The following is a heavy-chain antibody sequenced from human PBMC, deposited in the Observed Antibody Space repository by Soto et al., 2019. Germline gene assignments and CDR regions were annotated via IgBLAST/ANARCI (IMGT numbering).Heavy chain of an antibody. CDR1: GYSFTTYG. J-gene: IGHJ6*04. CDR3: AREGPAPYYYYGMDV. CDR2: ISAYNGNT. V-gene: IGHV1-18*01. Sequence: QVQLVQSGGEVKKPGASVKVSCKTSGYSFTTYGISWVRQAPGQGLEWMGWISAYNGNTNHARNLQGRVPMTTDTSTSPAYMELTTVRSDDTVEYYCAREGPAPYYYYGMDVWGKGSTVTVSS.